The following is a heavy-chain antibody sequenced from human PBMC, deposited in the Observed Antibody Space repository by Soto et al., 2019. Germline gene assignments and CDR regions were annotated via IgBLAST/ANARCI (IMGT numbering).Heavy chain of an antibody. Sequence: PGESLKISCKGSGYSFTIYWIGWVRQMPGKGLEWMGIIYPGDSDTRYSSSFQGQVTISADKSISTAYLQWSSLKASDTAMYYCARTPNYYDSSGLRWGQGTLVTVSS. CDR3: ARTPNYYDSSGLR. CDR2: IYPGDSDT. V-gene: IGHV5-51*01. D-gene: IGHD3-22*01. J-gene: IGHJ4*02. CDR1: GYSFTIYW.